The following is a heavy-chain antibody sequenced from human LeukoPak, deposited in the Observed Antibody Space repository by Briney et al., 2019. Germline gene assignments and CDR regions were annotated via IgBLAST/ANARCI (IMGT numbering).Heavy chain of an antibody. D-gene: IGHD6-19*01. CDR2: ISGSGGST. J-gene: IGHJ4*02. CDR3: AKDAARRDLAVAWYAPFDY. Sequence: GGSLRLSCAASGFTFSSYAMSWVRQAPGKGLEWVSAISGSGGSTYYADSVKGRFTISRDNSKNTLYLQMNSLRAEDTAVYYCAKDAARRDLAVAWYAPFDYWGQGTLVTVSS. V-gene: IGHV3-23*01. CDR1: GFTFSSYA.